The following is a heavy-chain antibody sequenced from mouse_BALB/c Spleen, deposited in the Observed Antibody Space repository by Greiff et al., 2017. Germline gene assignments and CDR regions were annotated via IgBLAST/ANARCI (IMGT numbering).Heavy chain of an antibody. V-gene: IGHV5-6-3*01. CDR3: ARDRTTGRAMDY. D-gene: IGHD2-12*01. CDR2: INSNGGST. CDR1: GFTFSSYG. Sequence: EVMLVESGGGLVQPGGSLKLSCAASGFTFSSYGMSWVRQTPDKRLELVATINSNGGSTYYPDSVKGRFTISRDNAKNTLYLQMSSLKSEDTAMYYCARDRTTGRAMDYWGQGTSVTVSS. J-gene: IGHJ4*01.